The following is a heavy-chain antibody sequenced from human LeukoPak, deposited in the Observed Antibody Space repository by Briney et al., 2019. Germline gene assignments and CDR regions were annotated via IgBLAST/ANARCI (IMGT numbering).Heavy chain of an antibody. CDR1: GFTFENYG. Sequence: AGSLRLSCAVSGFTFENYGMSWVRQVPGKGLEWVAGVDKSGAVTDYVDSVKGRFTISRDNATNSVYLQMNSLRAEDTALYYCARGRSLECSVFPFDYWGQGIRVTVSS. V-gene: IGHV3-20*04. D-gene: IGHD3-3*01. CDR2: VDKSGAVT. J-gene: IGHJ4*02. CDR3: ARGRSLECSVFPFDY.